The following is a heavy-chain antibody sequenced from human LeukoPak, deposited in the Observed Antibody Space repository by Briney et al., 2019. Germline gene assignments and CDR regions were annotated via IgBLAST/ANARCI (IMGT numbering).Heavy chain of an antibody. Sequence: GASVKVSCKASGYTFTSYYMHWVRQAPGQGLEWMGWINPNSGGTNYAQKFQGRVTMTRDTSISTAYMELSRLRSDDTAVYYCARYSGYDSDAFDIWGQGTMVTVSS. CDR1: GYTFTSYY. J-gene: IGHJ3*02. V-gene: IGHV1-2*02. CDR3: ARYSGYDSDAFDI. D-gene: IGHD5-12*01. CDR2: INPNSGGT.